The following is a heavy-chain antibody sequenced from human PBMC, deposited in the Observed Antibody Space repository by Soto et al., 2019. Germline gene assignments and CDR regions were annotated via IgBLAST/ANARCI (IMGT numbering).Heavy chain of an antibody. D-gene: IGHD1-1*01. CDR3: ARDKDRQQLGGNYYYIMDV. CDR2: IMPIFRTP. V-gene: IGHV1-69*12. CDR1: GGTFSSSA. Sequence: QVQLVQSGAEVKEPGSSVKLSCKASGGTFSSSAFSWVRQAPGQGLEWMGGIMPIFRTPDYAQKFQGRVTITADESSSTAYMELSSLRSEDTAIYFCARDKDRQQLGGNYYYIMDVWGQGTTVTVSS. J-gene: IGHJ6*02.